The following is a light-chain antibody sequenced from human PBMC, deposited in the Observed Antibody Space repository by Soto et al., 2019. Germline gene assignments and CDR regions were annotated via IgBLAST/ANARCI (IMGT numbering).Light chain of an antibody. J-gene: IGLJ2*01. CDR2: DDT. Sequence: QAVVTQPPSVSGAPGQRVTISCTGSGSTIGAPYDVHWYQQLPGTAPKLLIYDDTHRPSGVPDRFSGSRSGTSASLAISGLQAEDEADYYCQSYDSSLSVVFGGGTKVTVL. V-gene: IGLV1-40*01. CDR1: GSTIGAPYD. CDR3: QSYDSSLSVV.